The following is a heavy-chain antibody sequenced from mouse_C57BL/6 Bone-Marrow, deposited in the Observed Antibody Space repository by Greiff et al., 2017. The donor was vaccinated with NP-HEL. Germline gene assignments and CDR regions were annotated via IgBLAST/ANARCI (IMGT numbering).Heavy chain of an antibody. Sequence: QVHVKQPGAELVKPGASVKMSCKASGYTFTSYWITWVKQRPGQGLEWIGDIYPGSGSTNYNEKFKSKATLTVDTSSSTAYMQLSSLTSEDSAVYYCASPPTTAQATGFDYWGQGTTLTVSS. CDR2: IYPGSGST. D-gene: IGHD3-2*02. CDR3: ASPPTTAQATGFDY. V-gene: IGHV1-55*01. J-gene: IGHJ2*01. CDR1: GYTFTSYW.